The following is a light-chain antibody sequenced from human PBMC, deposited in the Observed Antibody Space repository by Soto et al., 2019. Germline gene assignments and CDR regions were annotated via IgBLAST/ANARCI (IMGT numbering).Light chain of an antibody. J-gene: IGKJ2*03. Sequence: DIQMTQSPSSLSASVGDRVTITCQASQDVSNYLKWYQQKPGKAHKLLIYDASNLETWVPSRFSGTASGTDFTFTISSLRPEEVGTYYSQHCVYHPFSFGHETQLAIK. CDR3: QHCVYHPFS. CDR1: QDVSNY. V-gene: IGKV1-33*01. CDR2: DAS.